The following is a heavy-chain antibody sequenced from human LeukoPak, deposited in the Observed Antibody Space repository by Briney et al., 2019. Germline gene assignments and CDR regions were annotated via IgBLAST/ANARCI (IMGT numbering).Heavy chain of an antibody. D-gene: IGHD3-9*01. CDR2: IYTSGST. CDR1: GGSISSYY. Sequence: SETLSLTCAVSGGSISSYYWSWIRQPAGKGLEWIGRIYTSGSTNYNPSLKSRVTMSVDTSKNQFPLKLSSVTAADTAVYYCARDGLLTGYDYWGQGTLVTVSS. CDR3: ARDGLLTGYDY. J-gene: IGHJ4*02. V-gene: IGHV4-4*07.